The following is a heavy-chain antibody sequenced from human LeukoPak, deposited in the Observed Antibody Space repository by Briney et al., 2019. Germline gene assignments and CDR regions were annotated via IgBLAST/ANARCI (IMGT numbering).Heavy chain of an antibody. CDR3: ARHKDWTFDY. D-gene: IGHD3/OR15-3a*01. CDR1: GFTFGCYD. V-gene: IGHV3-33*01. CDR2: IWYDGSNK. J-gene: IGHJ4*02. Sequence: GGSLRLSCAASGFTFGCYDMHWVRQAPGKGLEWVAVIWYDGSNKYYADSVKGRFTISRDISKNTLYLQMNSLRAEDTAVYYCARHKDWTFDYWGQGTLVTVSS.